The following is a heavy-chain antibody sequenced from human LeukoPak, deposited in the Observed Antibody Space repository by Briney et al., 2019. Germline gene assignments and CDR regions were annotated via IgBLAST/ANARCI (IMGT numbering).Heavy chain of an antibody. CDR1: GGSMGNYY. CDR3: ARLRGNYFPDF. J-gene: IGHJ4*02. D-gene: IGHD2/OR15-2a*01. Sequence: TASETLSLTCAVSGGSMGNYYWTWIRQPPGKGLEWIAYIHYSGSTNYNPSLKSRVAISVDTSANQFSLKLTSMTPADTAVYYCARLRGNYFPDFWGQGTLVTVSS. V-gene: IGHV4-59*01. CDR2: IHYSGST.